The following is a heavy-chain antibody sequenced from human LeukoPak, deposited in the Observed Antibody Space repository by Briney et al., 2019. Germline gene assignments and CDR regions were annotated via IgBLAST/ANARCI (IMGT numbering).Heavy chain of an antibody. Sequence: PGGSLRLSCAASGVIFSNFWMNWVRQAPGKGLEWVAIIKQDGSEKIYVDSVKGRFTISRDNAKNSLYVQMNSLTVEDTAIYYCAGGSGWLIDHWGQGTLVTVSS. CDR1: GVIFSNFW. V-gene: IGHV3-7*03. CDR2: IKQDGSEK. D-gene: IGHD6-19*01. J-gene: IGHJ4*02. CDR3: AGGSGWLIDH.